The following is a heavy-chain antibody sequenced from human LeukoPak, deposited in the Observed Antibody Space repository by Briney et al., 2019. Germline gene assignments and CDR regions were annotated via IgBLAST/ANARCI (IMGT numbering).Heavy chain of an antibody. CDR1: GFTFSSYG. Sequence: PGGSLRLSCAASGFTFSSYGMSWVRQAPGKGLEWVSAISGSGGSTYYADSVKGRFTISRDNSKSTLYLQMNSLGAEDTAVYYCARALEKYYFDYWGQGTLVTVSS. D-gene: IGHD5-24*01. J-gene: IGHJ4*02. V-gene: IGHV3-23*01. CDR3: ARALEKYYFDY. CDR2: ISGSGGST.